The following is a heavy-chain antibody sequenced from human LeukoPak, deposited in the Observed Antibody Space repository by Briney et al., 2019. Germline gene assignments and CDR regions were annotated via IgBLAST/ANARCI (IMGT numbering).Heavy chain of an antibody. V-gene: IGHV1-18*01. Sequence: ASVKVSCKASGYTFTSYGISWVRQAPGQGLEWMGWISAYNGNTNYAQKLQGRVTMTTDTSTSTAYMELRSLRPDDTAVYYCARWGGTAMVTSDFDYWGQGTLVTVSS. CDR3: ARWGGTAMVTSDFDY. CDR1: GYTFTSYG. D-gene: IGHD5-18*01. J-gene: IGHJ4*02. CDR2: ISAYNGNT.